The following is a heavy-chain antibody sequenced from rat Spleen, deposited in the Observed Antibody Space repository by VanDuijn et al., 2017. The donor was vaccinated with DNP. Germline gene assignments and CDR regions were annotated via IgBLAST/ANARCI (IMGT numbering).Heavy chain of an antibody. CDR1: GLIFTNYG. J-gene: IGHJ3*01. CDR3: TTRGDFDY. Sequence: EVQLVESGGGLVQPGRSLKLSCAASGLIFTNYGMAWVRQAPKKGLEWVATINTSGGNTYYQDSVKGRFTISRDNAKNTLYLQMDSLRYEDTATYYCTTRGDFDYWGQGTLVTVSS. V-gene: IGHV5S13*01. CDR2: INTSGGNT.